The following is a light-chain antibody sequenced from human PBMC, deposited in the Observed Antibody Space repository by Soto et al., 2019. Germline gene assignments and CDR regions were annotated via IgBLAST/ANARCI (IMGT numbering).Light chain of an antibody. CDR3: CSYAGTNTYL. CDR1: SSDVGEENY. J-gene: IGLJ1*01. Sequence: QSALTQPPSASGSPGQSVTITCSGTSSDVGEENYVSWYQQHPGKVPKLILYEVSKRPSGVPDRFSGSRSGNTASLTVSGLQAEDEADYYCCSYAGTNTYLFGTATKVTVL. V-gene: IGLV2-8*01. CDR2: EVS.